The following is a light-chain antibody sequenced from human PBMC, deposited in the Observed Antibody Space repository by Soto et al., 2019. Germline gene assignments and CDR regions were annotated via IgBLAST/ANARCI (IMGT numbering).Light chain of an antibody. V-gene: IGKV1-8*01. CDR3: QQYYSYPLP. Sequence: AIRMTQSPSSFSASTGDRVTITCRASQGISSYLAWYQQKPGKAPKLLIYAASTLQSGVPSRFSGSGSGTDFTLPISCLQSEDFATYYCQQYYSYPLPFGPGTKVDIK. CDR1: QGISSY. CDR2: AAS. J-gene: IGKJ3*01.